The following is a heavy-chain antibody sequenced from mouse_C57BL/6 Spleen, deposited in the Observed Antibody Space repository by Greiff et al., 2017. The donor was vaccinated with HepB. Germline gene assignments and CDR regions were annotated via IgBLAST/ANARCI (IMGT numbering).Heavy chain of an antibody. CDR1: GYSFPDYN. Sequence: EVQLQQSGPELVKPGASVKISCKASGYSFPDYNMNWVKQSNEKSLEWIGVINPNYGNTSYNHKFKSMATLTVDQSSSTAYMQLNSLTSEDSAVYYCARIFITTVVEDYAMDYWGQGTSVTVSS. D-gene: IGHD1-1*01. J-gene: IGHJ4*01. CDR2: INPNYGNT. CDR3: ARIFITTVVEDYAMDY. V-gene: IGHV1-39*01.